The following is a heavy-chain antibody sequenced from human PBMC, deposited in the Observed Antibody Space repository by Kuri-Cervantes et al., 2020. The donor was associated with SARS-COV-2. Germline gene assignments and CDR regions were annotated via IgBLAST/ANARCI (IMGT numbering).Heavy chain of an antibody. D-gene: IGHD5-24*01. J-gene: IGHJ4*02. Sequence: ESLKISGTVSGGSISSHYWSWLRQPPGKGVEWIGEINHSGSTNYNPTLKSRVTISVDTSKNQFSLELSSVTAADTAVYYCARCPWGDGFDYWGQGTLVTVSS. CDR3: ARCPWGDGFDY. V-gene: IGHV4-34*01. CDR2: INHSGST. CDR1: GGSISSHY.